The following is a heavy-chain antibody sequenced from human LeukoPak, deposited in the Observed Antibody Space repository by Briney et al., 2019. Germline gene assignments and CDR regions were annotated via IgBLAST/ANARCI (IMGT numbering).Heavy chain of an antibody. D-gene: IGHD6-19*01. CDR3: ARNSSGWQHTPHFDY. V-gene: IGHV4-34*01. CDR1: GGSFSGYY. Sequence: SETLSLTCAVYGGSFSGYYWSWIRQPPGKGLEWIGEINHSGSTNYNPSLKSRVTISVDTSKNQFSLKLSSVTAADTAVYYCARNSSGWQHTPHFDYWGQGTLVTVSS. CDR2: INHSGST. J-gene: IGHJ4*02.